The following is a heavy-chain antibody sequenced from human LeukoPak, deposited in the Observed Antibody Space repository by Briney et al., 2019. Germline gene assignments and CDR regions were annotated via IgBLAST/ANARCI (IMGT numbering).Heavy chain of an antibody. Sequence: SGTLSLTCAVSGGSISSSNWWSWVRQPPGKGLEWIGEIYHSGSTNYNPSLKSRVTISVDKSKNQFSLKLSSVTAADTAVYYCARLGYSSRLGTHPTSPLDYWGQGTLVTVSS. CDR1: GGSISSSNW. CDR3: ARLGYSSRLGTHPTSPLDY. CDR2: IYHSGST. D-gene: IGHD6-13*01. J-gene: IGHJ4*02. V-gene: IGHV4-4*02.